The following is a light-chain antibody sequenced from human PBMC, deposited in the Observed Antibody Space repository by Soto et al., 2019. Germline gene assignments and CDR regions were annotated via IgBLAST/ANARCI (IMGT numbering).Light chain of an antibody. V-gene: IGKV1-27*01. CDR3: QNYHTAPHT. Sequence: DIQMTQSPSSLSASVGDRVTITCRASQGISNYLAWYQQKPGKVPMLLIYAASTFQSGVPSRFSGSRSGMDFTLTISGMQPEDVATYYCQNYHTAPHTFGGGTKLEIK. CDR2: AAS. J-gene: IGKJ4*01. CDR1: QGISNY.